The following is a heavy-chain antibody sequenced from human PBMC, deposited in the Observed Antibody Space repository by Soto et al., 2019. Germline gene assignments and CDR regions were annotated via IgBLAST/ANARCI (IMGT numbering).Heavy chain of an antibody. J-gene: IGHJ6*02. CDR1: GGTFSSYA. Sequence: SVKVSCKASGGTFSSYAISWVRQAPGQGLEWMGGIIPIFGTANYAQKFQGRVTITADESTSTAYMELSSLRSEDTAVYYCAKPSSGNYYYYGMDVWGQGTTVTVSS. V-gene: IGHV1-69*13. CDR2: IIPIFGTA. CDR3: AKPSSGNYYYYGMDV.